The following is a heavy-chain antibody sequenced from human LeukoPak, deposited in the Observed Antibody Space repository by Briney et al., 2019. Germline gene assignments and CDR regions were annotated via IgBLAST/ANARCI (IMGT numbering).Heavy chain of an antibody. J-gene: IGHJ5*02. Sequence: GGSLRLSCAASGFTFDDYAMHWVRQAPGKGLEWVSGISWNSGSIGYADSVKGRFTISRDNAKNSLYLQMNSLRAEDTAVYYCARDAMKYSSSWYEVRWFDPWGQGTLVTVSS. CDR3: ARDAMKYSSSWYEVRWFDP. V-gene: IGHV3-9*01. CDR1: GFTFDDYA. D-gene: IGHD6-13*01. CDR2: ISWNSGSI.